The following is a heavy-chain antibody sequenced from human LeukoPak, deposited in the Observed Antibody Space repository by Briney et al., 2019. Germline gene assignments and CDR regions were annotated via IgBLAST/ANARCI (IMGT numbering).Heavy chain of an antibody. CDR2: IRADKGKT. J-gene: IGHJ5*02. D-gene: IGHD3-22*01. CDR3: ARGISSTYDSSGYYYPRDYWFDP. CDR1: GYKFKTFG. V-gene: IGHV1-18*01. Sequence: ASVKVSCKTSGYKFKTFGISWVRQAPGQGLEWMGWIRADKGKTDYAQKFQDRVTLTIDTSTGTAYMELRSLRSDDTAVYYCARGISSTYDSSGYYYPRDYWFDPWGQGTLVTVSS.